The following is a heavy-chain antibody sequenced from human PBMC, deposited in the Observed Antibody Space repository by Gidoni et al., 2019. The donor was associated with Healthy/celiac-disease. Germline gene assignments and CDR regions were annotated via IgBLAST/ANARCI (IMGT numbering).Heavy chain of an antibody. CDR2: IKQDGSEK. J-gene: IGHJ5*02. V-gene: IGHV3-7*01. D-gene: IGHD3-9*01. Sequence: EVQLVESGGGLVQPGGSLRLSCAASGFTFSSDWMSWVRQAPGKGLEWVANIKQDGSEKYYVDSVKGRFTISRDNAKNSLYLQMNSLRAEDTAVYYCARDRSALRYFDWFDPWGQGTLVTVSS. CDR1: GFTFSSDW. CDR3: ARDRSALRYFDWFDP.